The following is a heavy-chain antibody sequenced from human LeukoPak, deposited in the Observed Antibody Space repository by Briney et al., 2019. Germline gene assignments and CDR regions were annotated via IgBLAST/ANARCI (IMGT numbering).Heavy chain of an antibody. CDR2: IYTSGST. D-gene: IGHD2-21*02. CDR1: GGSISSSSYY. J-gene: IGHJ4*02. Sequence: SETLSLTCTVSGGSISSSSYYWGWIRQPAGKGLEWIGRIYTSGSTNYKPSLKSRVTISVDTSKNPFSLKLSSVTAADTAVYYCARDRWGQDKYFGYWGQGTLVTVSS. V-gene: IGHV4-61*02. CDR3: ARDRWGQDKYFGY.